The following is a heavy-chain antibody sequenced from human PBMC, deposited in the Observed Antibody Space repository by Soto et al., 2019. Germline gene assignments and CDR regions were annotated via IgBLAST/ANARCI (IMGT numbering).Heavy chain of an antibody. V-gene: IGHV1-2*04. D-gene: IGHD2-2*01. Sequence: ASVKVSCKASGYTFTGYYMHWVRQAPGQGLEWMGWINPNSGGTNYAQKFQGWVTMTKDTSISTAYMELSRLRSDDTAVYYCARAGHCSSTSCPDYYYYYMDVWGKGTTVTVSS. J-gene: IGHJ6*03. CDR1: GYTFTGYY. CDR3: ARAGHCSSTSCPDYYYYYMDV. CDR2: INPNSGGT.